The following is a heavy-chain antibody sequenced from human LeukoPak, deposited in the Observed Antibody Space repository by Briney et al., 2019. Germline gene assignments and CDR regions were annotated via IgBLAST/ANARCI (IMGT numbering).Heavy chain of an antibody. J-gene: IGHJ4*02. CDR3: ARDLWDDSSGYYIY. D-gene: IGHD3-22*01. V-gene: IGHV3-66*02. Sequence: GSLRLSCAASGFTGRSNYMSWVRQAPGKGPEWVPVIYSGGSTYYAGSVKGRFTISRDNSKNTLYLQMNSLRAEDTAVYYCARDLWDDSSGYYIYWGQGTLVTVSS. CDR1: GFTGRSNY. CDR2: IYSGGST.